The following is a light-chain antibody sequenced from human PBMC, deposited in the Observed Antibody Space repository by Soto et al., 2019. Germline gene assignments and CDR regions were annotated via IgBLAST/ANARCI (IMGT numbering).Light chain of an antibody. Sequence: QSALTQPASVSGSPGQSITISCTGTSSDVGGYNYVSWYQHHPGKAPKLMIYEVTNRPSGVSNRFSGSKSGNTASLTISGLQAEDEADYYCSSYTSSSTWVFGGGTQLIVL. CDR3: SSYTSSSTWV. V-gene: IGLV2-14*01. CDR2: EVT. J-gene: IGLJ3*02. CDR1: SSDVGGYNY.